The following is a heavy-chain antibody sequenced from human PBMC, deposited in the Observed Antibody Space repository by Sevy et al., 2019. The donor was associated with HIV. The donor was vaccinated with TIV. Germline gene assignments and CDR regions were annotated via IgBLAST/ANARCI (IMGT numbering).Heavy chain of an antibody. Sequence: GGSLRLSCAASGFNFDYDGMHWVRLAPGKGLEYVAGISNNGAAKAYAESVMGRFSVSRDSSVNTLFLQMSSLRVEDTGIYFCAKEVGGFDAFDLWGQGTKVTVSS. CDR2: ISNNGAAK. CDR3: AKEVGGFDAFDL. J-gene: IGHJ3*01. CDR1: GFNFDYDG. D-gene: IGHD3-16*01. V-gene: IGHV3-30*18.